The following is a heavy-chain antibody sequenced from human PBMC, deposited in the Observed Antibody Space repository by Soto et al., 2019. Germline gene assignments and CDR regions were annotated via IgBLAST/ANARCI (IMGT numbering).Heavy chain of an antibody. J-gene: IGHJ3*02. CDR2: ISSGSIYT. Sequence: GGSLRLPRAPSGFPSWDCTISRIRQAPGKGLEWVSDISSGSIYTNNEASVKGRFTISIDNAKNSLDLQMNSLRAEDTAVYYCARAGVATGVIGVFDIWGQATVATVS. CDR3: ARAGVATGVIGVFDI. V-gene: IGHV3-11*06. D-gene: IGHD5-12*01. CDR1: GFPSWDCT.